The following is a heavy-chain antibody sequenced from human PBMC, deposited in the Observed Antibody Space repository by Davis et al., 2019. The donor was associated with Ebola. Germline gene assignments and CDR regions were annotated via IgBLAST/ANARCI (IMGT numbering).Heavy chain of an antibody. V-gene: IGHV4-39*07. J-gene: IGHJ4*02. D-gene: IGHD3-16*02. CDR1: GGSISSSSYY. Sequence: SETLSLTCTVSGGSISSSSYYWGWIRQPPGKGLEWIGSIYYSGSTYYNPSLKSRVTISVDTSKNQFSLKLSSVTAADTAVYSCARGYRRFLGELSFGYWGQGTLVTVSS. CDR2: IYYSGST. CDR3: ARGYRRFLGELSFGY.